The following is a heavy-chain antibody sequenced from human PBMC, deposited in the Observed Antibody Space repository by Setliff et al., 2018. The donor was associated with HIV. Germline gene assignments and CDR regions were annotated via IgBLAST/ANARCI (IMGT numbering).Heavy chain of an antibody. CDR1: GYTFTGHY. V-gene: IGHV1-2*02. Sequence: VASVKVSCKASGYTFTGHYLHWVRQAPGQGLEWLGWVNPNSGDAIYAQNFQGRVTMTRDTPINAAYMELRGLRSDDTAVYYCARNFGLSPSGKYYYYYGMDIWGQGTTVTVSS. J-gene: IGHJ6*02. CDR2: VNPNSGDA. CDR3: ARNFGLSPSGKYYYYYGMDI. D-gene: IGHD3-10*01.